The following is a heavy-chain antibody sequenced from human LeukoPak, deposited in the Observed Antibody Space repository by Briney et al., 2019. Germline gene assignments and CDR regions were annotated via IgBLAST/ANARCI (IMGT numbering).Heavy chain of an antibody. CDR1: GFTFSNYA. D-gene: IGHD4-17*01. CDR2: INSDGSST. Sequence: GGSLRLSCAASGFTFSNYAMSWVRQAPGKGLVWVSRINSDGSSTTYADSVKGRFTISRDNAKNTLYLQMNSLRADDTAVYYCARDADYGDYLLAYWGQGTLVTVSS. CDR3: ARDADYGDYLLAY. V-gene: IGHV3-74*01. J-gene: IGHJ4*02.